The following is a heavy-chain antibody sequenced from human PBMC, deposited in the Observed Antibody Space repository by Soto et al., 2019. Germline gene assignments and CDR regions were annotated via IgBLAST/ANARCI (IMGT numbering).Heavy chain of an antibody. CDR2: INHSGST. J-gene: IGHJ6*02. V-gene: IGHV4-34*01. CDR3: ARAGXSSTSCYYYYYYYGMDV. D-gene: IGHD2-2*01. CDR1: GGSFSCYY. Sequence: KTSETLSLTCAVYGGSFSCYYWSWIRQPPGKGLEWIGEINHSGSTNYNPSLKSRVTISVDTSKNQFSLKLSSVTAADTAVYYCARAGXSSTSCYYYYYYYGMDVWGQGTTVTVSS.